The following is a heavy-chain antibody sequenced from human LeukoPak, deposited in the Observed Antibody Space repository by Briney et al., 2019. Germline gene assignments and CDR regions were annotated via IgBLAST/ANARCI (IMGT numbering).Heavy chain of an antibody. CDR3: ARGRSYGFDFDS. Sequence: PSETLSLTCTVSGGSISSYYWTWSRQPPGKGLERIGYKYYSGSTRYNSSLRSRLTTSLDSSKNQFSLRLTSVTAADTAVYYCARGRSYGFDFDSWGPGTLVIVSS. V-gene: IGHV4-59*01. CDR2: KYYSGST. D-gene: IGHD5-18*01. CDR1: GGSISSYY. J-gene: IGHJ4*02.